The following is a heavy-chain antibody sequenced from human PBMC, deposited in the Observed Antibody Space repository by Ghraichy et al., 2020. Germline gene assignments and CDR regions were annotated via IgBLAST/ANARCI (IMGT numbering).Heavy chain of an antibody. V-gene: IGHV1-46*01. Sequence: ASVKVSCKASGYILSSHHMHWVRQAPGQGLEWMGIINPSGGSTSYAQKFQGRVTVTADTSTSTVYMELSNLRSDDTAVYYCARGRSCRAFDMWGQGTMVTVSP. CDR1: GYILSSHH. CDR2: INPSGGST. CDR3: ARGRSCRAFDM. J-gene: IGHJ3*02. D-gene: IGHD6-13*01.